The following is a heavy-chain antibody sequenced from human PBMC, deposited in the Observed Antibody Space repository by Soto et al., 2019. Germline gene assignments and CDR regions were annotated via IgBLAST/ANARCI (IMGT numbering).Heavy chain of an antibody. Sequence: EVQLVESGGGLVQPGRSLRLSCGASGFTFDDYAMHWVWQAPGKGLEWVSGISWNSGNIGYADSVKGRFTISRDNAKDSLYLQMNSLRAEDTALYYCAQERMSGGRRFYFDSWGQGTLVTVSS. J-gene: IGHJ4*02. CDR1: GFTFDDYA. V-gene: IGHV3-9*01. CDR2: ISWNSGNI. D-gene: IGHD2-15*01. CDR3: AQERMSGGRRFYFDS.